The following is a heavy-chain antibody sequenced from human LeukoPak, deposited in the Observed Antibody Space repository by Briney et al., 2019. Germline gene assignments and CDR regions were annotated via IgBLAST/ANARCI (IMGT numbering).Heavy chain of an antibody. CDR1: GFTFSSYW. D-gene: IGHD3-22*01. J-gene: IGHJ4*02. V-gene: IGHV3-7*01. CDR3: AKDPYYDSSGYSFSVPGY. Sequence: GGSLRLSCAASGFTFSSYWMTWVRQAPGKGLEWVANIKQDGSEKYYVDSVKGRFTISRDNAKNSLSLQMNSLRAEDTAVYYCAKDPYYDSSGYSFSVPGYWGQGTLVTVSS. CDR2: IKQDGSEK.